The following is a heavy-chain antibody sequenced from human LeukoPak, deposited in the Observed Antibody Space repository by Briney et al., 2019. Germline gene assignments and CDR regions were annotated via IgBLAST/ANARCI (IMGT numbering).Heavy chain of an antibody. CDR3: ARNRYYYGSGSYGVPNWFDP. Sequence: PSETLSLTCSVSGGSIRSSSYYWAWIRQPPGEGLEWIGSIYSSGFTSYKPSLKSRLTISVDTSKNQFSLKLSSVTAADTAVYFCARNRYYYGSGSYGVPNWFDPWGQGTLVTVSS. CDR1: GGSIRSSSYY. CDR2: IYSSGFT. D-gene: IGHD3-10*01. V-gene: IGHV4-39*01. J-gene: IGHJ5*02.